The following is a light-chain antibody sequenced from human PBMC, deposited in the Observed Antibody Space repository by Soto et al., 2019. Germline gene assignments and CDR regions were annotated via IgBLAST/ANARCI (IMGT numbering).Light chain of an antibody. CDR3: SSYTTSNTRQIV. V-gene: IGLV2-14*03. Sequence: QSALTQPASVSGSPGQSITISCTGTSSDVGGYNYVSWYQHHPGKAPKLIIYAVTNRPSGVSNPFSGSKSGNTASLTISGLQPEDEADYYCSSYTTSNTRQIVFGTGTKVPS. CDR1: SSDVGGYNY. J-gene: IGLJ1*01. CDR2: AVT.